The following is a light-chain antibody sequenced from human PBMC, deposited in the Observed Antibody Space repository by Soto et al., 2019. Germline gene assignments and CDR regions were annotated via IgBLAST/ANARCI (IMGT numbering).Light chain of an antibody. CDR1: QSVLYSSDNNNY. CDR2: WAS. J-gene: IGKJ3*01. CDR3: QQYYSTTIT. Sequence: DIVMTQSPDSLAVSLGERATINCKSSQSVLYSSDNNNYLAWYQQKPGQPPKLLIYWASTRESGVPDRFSGSGSGTDFTLTISSLQAEDVAVYYCQQYYSTTITFGPGTKVDIK. V-gene: IGKV4-1*01.